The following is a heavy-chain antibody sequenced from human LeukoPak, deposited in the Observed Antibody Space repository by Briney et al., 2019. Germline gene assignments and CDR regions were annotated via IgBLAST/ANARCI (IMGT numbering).Heavy chain of an antibody. V-gene: IGHV3-21*01. Sequence: PGGSLRLSCAASGFTFSSYSMNWVRQAPGKGLEWVSSISSSSSYIYYADSVKGRFTISRDDAKNSLYLQMNSLRAEDTAVYYCARASTVLYCSGGSCYPDYWGQGTLVTVSS. CDR3: ARASTVLYCSGGSCYPDY. J-gene: IGHJ4*02. CDR1: GFTFSSYS. CDR2: ISSSSSYI. D-gene: IGHD2-15*01.